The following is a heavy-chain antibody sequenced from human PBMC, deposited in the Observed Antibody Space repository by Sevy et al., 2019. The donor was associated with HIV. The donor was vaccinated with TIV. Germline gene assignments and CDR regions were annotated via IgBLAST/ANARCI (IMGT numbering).Heavy chain of an antibody. J-gene: IGHJ5*02. V-gene: IGHV6-1*01. D-gene: IGHD6-13*01. Sequence: SQTLSLTCAISGDSVSSNSDAWNWIRQSPSRGLEWLGRTYYSSKWYNDYAVSVKSRITINPDTSKNQFSLQLNSVTPEDMAVYYCARDLGSSLNWFDPWGQGTLVTVSS. CDR3: ARDLGSSLNWFDP. CDR1: GDSVSSNSDA. CDR2: TYYSSKWYN.